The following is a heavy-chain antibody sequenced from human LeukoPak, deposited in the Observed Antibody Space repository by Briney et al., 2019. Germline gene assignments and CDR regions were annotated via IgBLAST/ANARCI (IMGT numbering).Heavy chain of an antibody. CDR1: GFTFDDYA. J-gene: IGHJ1*01. Sequence: GGSLRLSCAASGFTFDDYAMHWVRQAPGKGLEWVSGISWNSGSIGYADSVKGRFTISRDNAKNSLYLQMNSLRAEDTALYYCAKAPGPAAGQGYFQHWGQGTLVTVSS. V-gene: IGHV3-9*01. D-gene: IGHD6-13*01. CDR3: AKAPGPAAGQGYFQH. CDR2: ISWNSGSI.